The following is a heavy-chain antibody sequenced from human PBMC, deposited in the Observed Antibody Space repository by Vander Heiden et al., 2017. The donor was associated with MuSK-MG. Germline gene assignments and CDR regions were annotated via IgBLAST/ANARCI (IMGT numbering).Heavy chain of an antibody. D-gene: IGHD6-13*01. CDR1: VYTFTRYG. J-gene: IGHJ5*02. CDR2: ISAYNGNT. CDR3: ARAGIADLDA. Sequence: VQLVQSVAQVKKPRAPVKVSRTASVYTFTRYGISWVRQAPGKGLEWMGWISAYNGNTNYAQKLQGRVTMTTDTSTGTAYMELRGLRSDDTAVYCCARAGIADLDAWGQGTLVTVSS. V-gene: IGHV1-18*01.